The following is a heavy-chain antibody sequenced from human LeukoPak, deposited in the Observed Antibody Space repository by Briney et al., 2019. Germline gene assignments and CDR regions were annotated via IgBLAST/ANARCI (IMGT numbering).Heavy chain of an antibody. D-gene: IGHD3-10*01. CDR2: ISAYNGNT. CDR1: GYTFTSYG. V-gene: IGHV1-18*01. J-gene: IGHJ3*01. Sequence: ASVKVSCKASGYTFTSYGISWGRPAPGQGREWIGWISAYNGNTNYAQKLQGRVTMTTDTSTSTAYMELRSLRSDDPAVYYCASPSGISRAFDLWGQGTMVPVSS. CDR3: ASPSGISRAFDL.